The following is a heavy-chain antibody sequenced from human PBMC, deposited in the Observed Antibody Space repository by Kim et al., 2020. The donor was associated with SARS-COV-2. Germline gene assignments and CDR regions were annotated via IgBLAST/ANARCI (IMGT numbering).Heavy chain of an antibody. D-gene: IGHD3-10*01. J-gene: IGHJ4*02. CDR1: GFTFSTYP. V-gene: IGHV3-23*01. CDR2: IISSGGTT. Sequence: LSLTCAASGFTFSTYPITWVRQAPEKGLEWVSSIISSGGTTYYADSVEGRFTVSRDNYKNTVYLQMNSLRGDDTAIYYCAKGRRGFEPDYWGQGTLVTVSS. CDR3: AKGRRGFEPDY.